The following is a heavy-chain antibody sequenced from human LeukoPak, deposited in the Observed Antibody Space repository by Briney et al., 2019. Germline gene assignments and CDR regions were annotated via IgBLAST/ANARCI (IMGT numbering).Heavy chain of an antibody. Sequence: ASVKVSCEVSGYTFTGYYMHWVRQAPGQGLEWMGWINPNSGGTNYAQKFQGRVTMTRDTSISTAYMELSRLRSDDTAVYYCARGPRGSYYYYYMDVWGKGTTVTVSS. CDR3: ARGPRGSYYYYYMDV. CDR1: GYTFTGYY. J-gene: IGHJ6*03. V-gene: IGHV1-2*02. D-gene: IGHD3-16*01. CDR2: INPNSGGT.